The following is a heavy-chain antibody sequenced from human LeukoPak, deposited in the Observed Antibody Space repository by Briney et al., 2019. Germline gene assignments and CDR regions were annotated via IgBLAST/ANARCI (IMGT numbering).Heavy chain of an antibody. CDR2: IYGSNNNT. D-gene: IGHD3-3*01. Sequence: PGGSLRLSCAASGFTFSSFAMGWVRLAPGKGLQWISCIYGSNNNTYYTDSVKGRFTISRDNSKNTLYLQMNSLRAEDTAVYYCAKDRSYYDFDYWGQGTLVTVSS. V-gene: IGHV3-23*05. CDR3: AKDRSYYDFDY. J-gene: IGHJ4*02. CDR1: GFTFSSFA.